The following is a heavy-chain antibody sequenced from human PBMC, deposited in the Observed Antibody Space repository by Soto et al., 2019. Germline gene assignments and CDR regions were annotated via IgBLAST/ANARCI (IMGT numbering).Heavy chain of an antibody. CDR2: INPNSGGT. J-gene: IGHJ4*02. CDR1: GYTFTDYF. Sequence: VELLQSGAEVKKPGASVKVSCKASGYTFTDYFIHWVRQAPGQGLEWMGWINPNSGGTNYAQKFQCMVTMTRDTSIKTVYMDLSRMRSHDTATYSCERYTKIPANAIHDGRWGQGTLVNVSS. CDR3: ERYTKIPANAIHDGR. D-gene: IGHD2-2*01. V-gene: IGHV1-2*02.